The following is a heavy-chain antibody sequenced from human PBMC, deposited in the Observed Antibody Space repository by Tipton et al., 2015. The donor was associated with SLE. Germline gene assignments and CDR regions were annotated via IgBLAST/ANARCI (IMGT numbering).Heavy chain of an antibody. V-gene: IGHV4-59*01. D-gene: IGHD3-3*01. Sequence: TLSLTCTVSGDSISPFYWAWIRQTPEKRLEWLGFIHHSGRTTYNPSVKSRVTLSVDTSKNQFSLTLMSVTPADTAVYYCAKVAPFNEWYFFNFWGPGALVAVSS. CDR1: GDSISPFY. J-gene: IGHJ4*02. CDR3: AKVAPFNEWYFFNF. CDR2: IHHSGRT.